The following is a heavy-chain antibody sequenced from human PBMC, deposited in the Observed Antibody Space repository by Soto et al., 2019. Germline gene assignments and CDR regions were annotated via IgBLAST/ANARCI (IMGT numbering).Heavy chain of an antibody. CDR3: ARVRYYDFWSGYYRVNWFDP. Sequence: ASVKVSCKASGGTFSSYAISWVRQAPGQGLEWMGGIIPIFGTANYAQKFQGRVTITADKSTSTAYMELSSLRSEDTAVYYCARVRYYDFWSGYYRVNWFDPWGQGTLVTVSS. V-gene: IGHV1-69*06. D-gene: IGHD3-3*01. CDR1: GGTFSSYA. CDR2: IIPIFGTA. J-gene: IGHJ5*02.